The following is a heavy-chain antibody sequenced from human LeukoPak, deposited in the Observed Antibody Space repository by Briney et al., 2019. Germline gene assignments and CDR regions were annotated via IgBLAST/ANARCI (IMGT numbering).Heavy chain of an antibody. CDR3: APLSPID. CDR2: SRDKANSYST. D-gene: IGHD2-21*01. Sequence: SWGSLRLSCGASGFTLSDHYMDWVRQAPGKGLEWVGRSRDKANSYSTEYAASVKCRFTISRDDSKNSLYLQMNSLKTEDTAVYYCAPLSPIDWGQGTLVTVSS. V-gene: IGHV3-72*01. CDR1: GFTLSDHY. J-gene: IGHJ4*02.